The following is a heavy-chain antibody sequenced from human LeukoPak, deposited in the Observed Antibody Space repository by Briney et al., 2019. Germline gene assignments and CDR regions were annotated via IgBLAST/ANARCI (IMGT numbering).Heavy chain of an antibody. CDR2: IYYNGNT. Sequence: SETLSLTCTVSGGSVSSSNYYWGWIRQPPGKGLEWIGIIYYNGNTFYNPSLKSRVTISVDTSKNQFSLKLSSVTAADTAVYYCATNYYDSSEAFDIWGQGTMVTVSS. CDR3: ATNYYDSSEAFDI. V-gene: IGHV4-39*07. CDR1: GGSVSSSNYY. D-gene: IGHD3-22*01. J-gene: IGHJ3*02.